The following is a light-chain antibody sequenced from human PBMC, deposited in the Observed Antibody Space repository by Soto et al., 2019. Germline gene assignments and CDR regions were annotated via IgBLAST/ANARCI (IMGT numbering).Light chain of an antibody. CDR2: GTS. J-gene: IGKJ5*01. CDR1: QSVSSSY. CDR3: HQYASSPIT. Sequence: EIVLTQSPGTLSLYPGERATVSCSASQSVSSSYLAWYQQKPGQAPRLLIYGTSSRATGIPDRFSGSGSGTDFTLTFSRLEPEDFAVYYCHQYASSPITFGQGTRLEIK. V-gene: IGKV3-20*01.